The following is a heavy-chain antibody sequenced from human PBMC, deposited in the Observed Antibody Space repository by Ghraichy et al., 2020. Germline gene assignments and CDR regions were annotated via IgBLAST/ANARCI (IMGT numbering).Heavy chain of an antibody. Sequence: SETLSLTCTVSGGSISSGDYYWSWIRQHPGMGLEWIGYIHHSGSTFYNPTLKSRVTMSLDTSKSLFSLKLSSVTPADTAVYYCARESYGSATTYSGFFDYWGQGTLVTVSS. CDR2: IHHSGST. D-gene: IGHD3-10*01. CDR1: GGSISSGDYY. J-gene: IGHJ4*02. V-gene: IGHV4-31*03. CDR3: ARESYGSATTYSGFFDY.